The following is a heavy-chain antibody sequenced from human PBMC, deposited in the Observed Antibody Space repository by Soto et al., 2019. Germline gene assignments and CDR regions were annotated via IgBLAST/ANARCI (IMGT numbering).Heavy chain of an antibody. D-gene: IGHD2-15*01. CDR3: ARKEYGYCSGGSCYSSPYYYYGMDV. Sequence: ASVKVSCKASGYTFTSYDINWVRQATGQGLEWMGWMNPNSGNTGYAQKFQGRVTMTRSTSISTAYMELSSLRSEDTAVYYCARKEYGYCSGGSCYSSPYYYYGMDVWGQGTTVTVSS. V-gene: IGHV1-8*01. CDR1: GYTFTSYD. CDR2: MNPNSGNT. J-gene: IGHJ6*02.